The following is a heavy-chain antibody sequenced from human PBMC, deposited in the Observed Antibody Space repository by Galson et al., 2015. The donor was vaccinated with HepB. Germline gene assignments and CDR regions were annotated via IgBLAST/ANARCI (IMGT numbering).Heavy chain of an antibody. D-gene: IGHD4-11*01. Sequence: SETLSLTCTVSGGSISSRTYYWGWIRQPPGKGLEWIGSMYYSGSTYYNPSLKSRVTISVDTSKNQFSLKLSSVTAADTAVYYCARNDYNFDIWGQGTMVTVSS. CDR1: GGSISSRTYY. J-gene: IGHJ3*02. CDR3: ARNDYNFDI. V-gene: IGHV4-39*01. CDR2: MYYSGST.